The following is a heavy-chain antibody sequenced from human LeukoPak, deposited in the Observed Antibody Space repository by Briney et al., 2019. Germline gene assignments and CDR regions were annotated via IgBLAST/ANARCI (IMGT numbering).Heavy chain of an antibody. Sequence: SVKVSCKASGGTFSSYAISWVRQAPGQGLEWMGRIIPIFGTANYAQKFQGRVTITTDESTSTAYMELSSLRSEDTAVYYCARDPGTRVVTPGVIWFDPWGQGTLVTVSS. CDR2: IIPIFGTA. V-gene: IGHV1-69*05. J-gene: IGHJ5*02. CDR3: ARDPGTRVVTPGVIWFDP. CDR1: GGTFSSYA. D-gene: IGHD4-23*01.